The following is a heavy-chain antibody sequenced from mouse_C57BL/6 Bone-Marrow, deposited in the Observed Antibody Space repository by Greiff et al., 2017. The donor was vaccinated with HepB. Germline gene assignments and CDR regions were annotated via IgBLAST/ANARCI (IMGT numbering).Heavy chain of an antibody. J-gene: IGHJ2*01. CDR1: GYTFTSYW. D-gene: IGHD4-1*01. Sequence: QVQLQQPGAELVRPGTSVKLSCKASGYTFTSYWMHWVKQRPGQGLEWIGVIDPSDSYTNYNQKFKGKATLTVDTSSSTAYMQLSSLTSEDSAVYYGARFLGPIDYWGQGTTLTVSS. CDR3: ARFLGPIDY. CDR2: IDPSDSYT. V-gene: IGHV1-59*01.